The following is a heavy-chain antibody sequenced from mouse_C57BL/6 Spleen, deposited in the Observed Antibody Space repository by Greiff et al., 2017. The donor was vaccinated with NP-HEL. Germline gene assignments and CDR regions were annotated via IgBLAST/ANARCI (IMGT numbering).Heavy chain of an antibody. CDR2: ISYDGSN. D-gene: IGHD4-1*01. CDR3: AREDDTGGFAY. CDR1: GYSITSGYY. Sequence: EVQVVESGPGLVKPSQSLSLTCSVTGYSITSGYYWNWIRQFPGNKLEWMGYISYDGSNNYNPSLKNRISITRDTSKNQFFLKLNSVTTEDTATYYCAREDDTGGFAYWGQGTLVTVSA. J-gene: IGHJ3*01. V-gene: IGHV3-6*01.